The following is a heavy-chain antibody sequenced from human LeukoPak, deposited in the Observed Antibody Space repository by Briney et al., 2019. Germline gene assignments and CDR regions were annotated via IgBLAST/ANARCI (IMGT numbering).Heavy chain of an antibody. CDR3: VRNMVRGVVYFDS. CDR1: GFTFSSYW. Sequence: QPGGSLRLSCAASGFTFSSYWMNWVRQAPGKGLVWVSRISYDGGGTNYAEFVKGRFTISRDNAKNTLYLQMNSLRVEDTAVYYCVRNMVRGVVYFDSWGQGALVTVSS. V-gene: IGHV3-74*01. CDR2: ISYDGGGT. J-gene: IGHJ4*02. D-gene: IGHD3-10*01.